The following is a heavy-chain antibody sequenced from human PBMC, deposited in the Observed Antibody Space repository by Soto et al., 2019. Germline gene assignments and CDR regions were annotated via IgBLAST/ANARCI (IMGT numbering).Heavy chain of an antibody. CDR2: IRSKANNYAT. D-gene: IGHD4-17*01. CDR3: TRGYGDYVRDY. CDR1: GFTFSGSA. Sequence: EVQLVESGGGLVQPGESLKLSCAVSGFTFSGSAMHWVRQASGKGLEWVGRIRSKANNYATAYAASVKGRFTISRDDSKNTDYLQMNNLKSEDTAVYYCTRGYGDYVRDYWGQGTLVTVSS. J-gene: IGHJ4*02. V-gene: IGHV3-73*01.